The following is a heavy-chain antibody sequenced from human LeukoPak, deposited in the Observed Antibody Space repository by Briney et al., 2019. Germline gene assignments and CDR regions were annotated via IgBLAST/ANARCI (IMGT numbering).Heavy chain of an antibody. D-gene: IGHD4-23*01. CDR1: GFTFSSYW. J-gene: IGHJ4*02. CDR3: ARGHYGGTQFDY. V-gene: IGHV3-7*01. Sequence: GGSLRLSCAASGFTFSSYWMSWVRQAPGKGLEWVANIKQDGSEKYYVDSVKGRFTSSRDNAKNSLYLQMNSLRAENTAVYYCARGHYGGTQFDYWGQGTLVTVSS. CDR2: IKQDGSEK.